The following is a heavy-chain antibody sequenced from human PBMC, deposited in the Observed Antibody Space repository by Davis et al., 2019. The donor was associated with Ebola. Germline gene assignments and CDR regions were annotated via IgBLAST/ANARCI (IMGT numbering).Heavy chain of an antibody. CDR2: ISGSGGTT. CDR1: VITFSSYA. Sequence: GGSLRLSCADSVITFSSYAMTWVRQAPGKGLEWVSAISGSGGTTYYAGSVKGRFTVSRDNSKKTMYLQMNSLRAEDTATYYCATDADYGEYGWFDPWGQGTLVIVSS. V-gene: IGHV3-23*01. D-gene: IGHD4-17*01. J-gene: IGHJ5*02. CDR3: ATDADYGEYGWFDP.